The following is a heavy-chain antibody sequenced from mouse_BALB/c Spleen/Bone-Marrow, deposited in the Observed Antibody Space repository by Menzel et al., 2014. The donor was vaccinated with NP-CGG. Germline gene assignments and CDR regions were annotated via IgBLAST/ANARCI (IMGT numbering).Heavy chain of an antibody. V-gene: IGHV7-3*02. CDR1: GFTFTDYY. CDR2: IRNKAKGYTT. CDR3: ARDENVGIYWYFDV. Sequence: EVKLEESGGGLVQPGGSLRLSCETSGFTFTDYYMSWVRQPPGKALEWLGFIRNKAKGYTTDYSASVKGRFTISRDNSLSISYLQMNTLRAEDSATYYCARDENVGIYWYFDVWGAGTTVTVSS. J-gene: IGHJ1*01.